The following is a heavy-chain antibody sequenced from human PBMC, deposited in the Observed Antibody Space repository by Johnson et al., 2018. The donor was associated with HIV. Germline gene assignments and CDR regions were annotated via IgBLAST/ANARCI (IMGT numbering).Heavy chain of an antibody. Sequence: QMQLVESGGGVVQPGGSLRLSCAASGFTFSSYGMHWVRQAPGKGLEWVAFIRYDGSNKYYADSVKGRFTISRDNSKNTLYLQMNSLSAEDTAVYYCAKVSGYYDSLSAGWAIDIWGQGTMVSVSS. D-gene: IGHD3-22*01. CDR2: IRYDGSNK. V-gene: IGHV3-30*02. CDR3: AKVSGYYDSLSAGWAIDI. J-gene: IGHJ3*02. CDR1: GFTFSSYG.